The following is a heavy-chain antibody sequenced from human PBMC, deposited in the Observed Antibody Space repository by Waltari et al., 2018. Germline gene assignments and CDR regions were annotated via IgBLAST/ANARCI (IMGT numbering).Heavy chain of an antibody. Sequence: QLQLQESGPGLVKPSETLSLTCTVSGDSISSSSYYWGWIRQPPGKGLEWIGSIYYSGSTYYNPSLKSRVTISVDTSKNQFSLKLSSVTAADTAVYYCARLGRGYSGSWGQGTLVTVSS. J-gene: IGHJ5*02. CDR2: IYYSGST. D-gene: IGHD5-12*01. CDR3: ARLGRGYSGS. V-gene: IGHV4-39*01. CDR1: GDSISSSSYY.